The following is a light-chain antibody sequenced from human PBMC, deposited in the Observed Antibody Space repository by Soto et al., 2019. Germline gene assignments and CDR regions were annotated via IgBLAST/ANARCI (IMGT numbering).Light chain of an antibody. V-gene: IGKV3-15*01. Sequence: EIVMTQSPASLSVSPGERATLSCRASQSVSSNLAWYQQKPGQAPRLLIQGASARATGIPDRFSGSGSGTEFTLTISSLQSEDVAVYYCQQYNNWMWTFGQGTKVEFK. CDR1: QSVSSN. CDR2: GAS. CDR3: QQYNNWMWT. J-gene: IGKJ1*01.